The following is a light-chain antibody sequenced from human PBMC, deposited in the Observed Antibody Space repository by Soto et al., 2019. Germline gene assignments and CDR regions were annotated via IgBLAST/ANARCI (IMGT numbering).Light chain of an antibody. CDR2: GDT. Sequence: QSVLTQPPSVSGAPGQRVTISCTGSSSNIGAGYDVHWYQQLTGIAPKLLIYGDTNRPSGVPDRFSASKSGTSASLAITGLQAEDEADYYCQSYDSSLNGRVFGTGTKVTAL. CDR1: SSNIGAGYD. J-gene: IGLJ1*01. CDR3: QSYDSSLNGRV. V-gene: IGLV1-40*01.